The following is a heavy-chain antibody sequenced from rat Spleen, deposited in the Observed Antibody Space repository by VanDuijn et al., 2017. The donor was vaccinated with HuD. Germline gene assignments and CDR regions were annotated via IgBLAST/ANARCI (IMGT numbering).Heavy chain of an antibody. CDR1: GFSLTSYH. J-gene: IGHJ1*01. D-gene: IGHD1-3*01. Sequence: QVQLKESGPGLVQPSQTLSLTCTVSGFSLTSYHVSWVRQPPGKGLEWMGIIWSNGGTDYNSAFISRLSINRDTSKSQVFLKMNSLQTGDTAMYFCARGGYGSYIYGFFDFWGPGTMVTVSS. CDR3: ARGGYGSYIYGFFDF. V-gene: IGHV2-43*01. CDR2: IWSNGGT.